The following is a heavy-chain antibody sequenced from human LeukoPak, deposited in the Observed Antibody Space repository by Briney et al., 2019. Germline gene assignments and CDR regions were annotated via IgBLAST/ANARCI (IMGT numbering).Heavy chain of an antibody. V-gene: IGHV4-4*07. Sequence: ETLSLSCTVSGGSISNYFWNWIRQTAGKGLQLIGRFYPSGSTNYNPSLKSRLTMSVDTSKNQFSLKLNSVTAADTAVYYCAREDRYQYYYIDVWGKGTTVTVSS. CDR3: AREDRYQYYYIDV. CDR1: GGSISNYF. D-gene: IGHD3-9*01. J-gene: IGHJ6*03. CDR2: FYPSGST.